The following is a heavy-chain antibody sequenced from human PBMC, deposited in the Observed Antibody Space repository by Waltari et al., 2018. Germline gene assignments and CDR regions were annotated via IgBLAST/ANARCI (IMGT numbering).Heavy chain of an antibody. D-gene: IGHD3-3*01. CDR2: INAGNGNT. CDR1: GYTFTSYA. CDR3: ARGTDFGVDY. J-gene: IGHJ4*02. Sequence: QVQLVQSGAEVKKPGASVKVSCKASGYTFTSYAMHWVRQAPGQRLEWMGWINAGNGNTKDSQKFQGRVTITRDTSASTAYMELSSLRSEDTAVYYCARGTDFGVDYWGQGTLVTVSS. V-gene: IGHV1-3*01.